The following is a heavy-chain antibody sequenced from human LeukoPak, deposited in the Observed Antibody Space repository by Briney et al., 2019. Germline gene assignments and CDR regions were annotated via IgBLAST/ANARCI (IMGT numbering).Heavy chain of an antibody. CDR1: GFTFSSYA. J-gene: IGHJ4*02. CDR3: AKAGIAVPATPEY. D-gene: IGHD6-19*01. V-gene: IGHV3-23*01. CDR2: ISSSGGTT. Sequence: GGSLRLSCAASGFTFSSYAMNWVRQARGKGLEWVSVISSSGGTTYYSDPVKGRFIISRDNSKNTLYLQMNSLRAEDTAVYYCAKAGIAVPATPEYCGQGTQVTVSS.